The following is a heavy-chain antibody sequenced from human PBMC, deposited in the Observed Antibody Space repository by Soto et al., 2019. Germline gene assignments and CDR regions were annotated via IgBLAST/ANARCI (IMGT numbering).Heavy chain of an antibody. CDR3: ARGRGVVIPAGTPDAFDV. CDR1: GYTFNKYG. D-gene: IGHD6-13*01. CDR2: ISAFNGYT. Sequence: APVKVSCKASGYTFNKYGFNWVRQAPGQGLEWMGRISAFNGYTNLAQKFQGRITLTTDASTNTAYMELQILRSDDTAMYYCARGRGVVIPAGTPDAFDVWGQGTLVTVSS. V-gene: IGHV1-18*01. J-gene: IGHJ3*01.